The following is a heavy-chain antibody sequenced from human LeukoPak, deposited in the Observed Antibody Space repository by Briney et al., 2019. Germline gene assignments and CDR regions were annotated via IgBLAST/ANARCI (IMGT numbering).Heavy chain of an antibody. CDR2: IYYSGST. CDR3: ARVSSSGYLTAPRWFDP. D-gene: IGHD3-22*01. Sequence: SETLSLTCTVSGGSISSGGYYWSWIRQHPGKGLEWIGYIYYSGSTYYNPSLKSRVTISVDTSKNQFSLKLSSVTAADTAVYYCARVSSSGYLTAPRWFDPWAREPWSPSPQ. CDR1: GGSISSGGYY. J-gene: IGHJ5*02. V-gene: IGHV4-31*03.